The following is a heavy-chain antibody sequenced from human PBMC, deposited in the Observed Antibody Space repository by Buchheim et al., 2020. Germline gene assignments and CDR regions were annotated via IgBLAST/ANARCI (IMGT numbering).Heavy chain of an antibody. CDR1: GGSFSGYY. Sequence: QVQLQQWGAGLLKPSETLSLTCAVYGGSFSGYYWSWIRQPPGKGLEWIGEINHSGSTNYNPYLKSRVTISVDTSKNQFSLKLSSVTAADTSVYYCARGDIVVVPAAIDVYYYYGMDVWGQGTT. J-gene: IGHJ6*02. CDR2: INHSGST. V-gene: IGHV4-34*01. CDR3: ARGDIVVVPAAIDVYYYYGMDV. D-gene: IGHD2-2*01.